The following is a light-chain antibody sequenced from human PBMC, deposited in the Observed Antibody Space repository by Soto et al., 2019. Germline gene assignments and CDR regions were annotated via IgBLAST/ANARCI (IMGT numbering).Light chain of an antibody. CDR2: AAS. Sequence: DIQMTQSPSSLSAAVGDRVTITCRASQSISSYLNWYQQKPGRVPKLLIYAASSLQGGVPSRFSGSGSGTAFTLPISSLQPEDFATYYCQQSFSAPSTFGQGTKV. CDR1: QSISSY. J-gene: IGKJ1*01. V-gene: IGKV1-39*01. CDR3: QQSFSAPST.